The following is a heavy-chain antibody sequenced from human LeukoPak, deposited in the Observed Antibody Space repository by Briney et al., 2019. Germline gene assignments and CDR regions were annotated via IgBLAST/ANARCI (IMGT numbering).Heavy chain of an antibody. D-gene: IGHD4-17*01. CDR3: STNYGCTSKCFDY. V-gene: IGHV1-2*02. CDR1: GYSFNVYY. Sequence: GAPVNVSCKASGYSFNVYYIHWVRQAPGEGLERMGWISPNSGGTNYAQNFQRRVTMTRVTPITTAHIEPSGLTSDDTGLHYFSTNYGCTSKCFDYWGQAALVTVS. J-gene: IGHJ4*02. CDR2: ISPNSGGT.